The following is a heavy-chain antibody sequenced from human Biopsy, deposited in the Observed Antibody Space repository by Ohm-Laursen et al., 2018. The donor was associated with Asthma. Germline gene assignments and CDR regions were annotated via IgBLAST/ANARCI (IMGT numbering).Heavy chain of an antibody. Sequence: SSLRLSCIPSGFIFSSYGMHWVRQAPGKGLEWVAGISYDGRKKYYADSVKGRFTISRDNYKNTLYLQMNSLRAEDTAVYYCASQSSGPDFWSGYYYFDYWGQGTLVTVSS. CDR1: GFIFSSYG. CDR3: ASQSSGPDFWSGYYYFDY. J-gene: IGHJ4*02. D-gene: IGHD3-3*01. CDR2: ISYDGRKK. V-gene: IGHV3-30*03.